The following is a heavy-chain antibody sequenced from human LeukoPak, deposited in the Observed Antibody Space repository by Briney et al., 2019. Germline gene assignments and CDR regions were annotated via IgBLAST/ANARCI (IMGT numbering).Heavy chain of an antibody. J-gene: IGHJ6*02. V-gene: IGHV3-48*01. Sequence: GGSLRLSCAASGFTFSRHPMNWVRQAPGKRLEWVSYISPGTIYYADSVKGRFTISRDNAKNSLYLQMNSLRAEDTAVYYCTRDGRVAYEMDVWGQGTTVTVSS. D-gene: IGHD2-15*01. CDR2: ISPGTI. CDR3: TRDGRVAYEMDV. CDR1: GFTFSRHP.